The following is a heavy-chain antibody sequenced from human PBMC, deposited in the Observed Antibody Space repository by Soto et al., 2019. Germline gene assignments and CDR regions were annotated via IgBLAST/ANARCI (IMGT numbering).Heavy chain of an antibody. J-gene: IGHJ6*02. CDR3: ARGGSGYDYFTNYYGMDV. D-gene: IGHD5-12*01. Sequence: GGSLRLSCAASGFTFSTHSMHWVRQAPGKGLEYVSVISSNGGSTYYANSVKGRFTISRDNSKNTLYLQMGSLRAEDMAVYYCARGGSGYDYFTNYYGMDVWGQGTTVTVSS. CDR2: ISSNGGST. V-gene: IGHV3-64*01. CDR1: GFTFSTHS.